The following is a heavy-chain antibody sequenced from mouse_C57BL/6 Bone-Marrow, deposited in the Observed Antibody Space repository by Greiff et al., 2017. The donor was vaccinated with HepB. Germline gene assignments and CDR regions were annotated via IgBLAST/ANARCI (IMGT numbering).Heavy chain of an antibody. CDR2: IYPGSGST. D-gene: IGHD1-1*01. Sequence: QVHVKQPGAELVKPGASVKMSCKASGYTFTSYWITWVKQRPGQGLEWIGDIYPGSGSTNYNEKFKSKATLTVDTSSSTAYMQLSSLTSEDSAVYYCARSGYYGSLGAYWGQGTLVTVSA. V-gene: IGHV1-55*01. CDR3: ARSGYYGSLGAY. CDR1: GYTFTSYW. J-gene: IGHJ3*01.